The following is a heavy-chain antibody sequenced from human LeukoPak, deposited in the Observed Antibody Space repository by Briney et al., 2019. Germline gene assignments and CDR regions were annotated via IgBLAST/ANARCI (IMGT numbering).Heavy chain of an antibody. CDR1: GFTFKSYA. V-gene: IGHV3-23*01. Sequence: GGSLRLSCAASGFTFKSYAMIWVRQAPGKGLESVSSISTAGDRTYYTDSVKGRFAISRDNSKNTLYLQMNSLRAEDTAVYYCAKDGLELRPVDYWGQGTLVTVSS. CDR2: ISTAGDRT. D-gene: IGHD1-7*01. J-gene: IGHJ4*02. CDR3: AKDGLELRPVDY.